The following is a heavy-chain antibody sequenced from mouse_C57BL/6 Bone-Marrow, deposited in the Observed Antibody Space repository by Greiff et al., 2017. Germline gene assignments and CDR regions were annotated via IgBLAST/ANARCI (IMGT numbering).Heavy chain of an antibody. CDR3: AMQLRLFDY. D-gene: IGHD3-2*02. CDR2: ISYDGSN. J-gene: IGHJ2*01. V-gene: IGHV3-6*01. CDR1: GYSITSGYY. Sequence: EVKLMESGPGLVKPSQSLSLTCSVTGYSITSGYYWHWIRQFPGNKLEWMGYISYDGSNNYNPALNNRISITRDTAKKQFFLKLNSVTTEDTATYYCAMQLRLFDYWGQGTTLTGSS.